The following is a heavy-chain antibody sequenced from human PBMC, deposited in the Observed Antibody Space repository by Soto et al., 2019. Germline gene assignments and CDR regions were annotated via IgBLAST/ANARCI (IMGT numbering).Heavy chain of an antibody. CDR1: GGSISSYY. CDR3: ARDLAAAGPFLRWFDP. J-gene: IGHJ5*02. CDR2: IYYSGST. D-gene: IGHD6-13*01. V-gene: IGHV4-59*01. Sequence: SETLSLTCTVSGGSISSYYWSWIRQPPGKGLEWIGYIYYSGSTNYNPSLKGRVTISVDTSKNQFSLKLSSVTAADTAVYYCARDLAAAGPFLRWFDPWGQGTLVTVSS.